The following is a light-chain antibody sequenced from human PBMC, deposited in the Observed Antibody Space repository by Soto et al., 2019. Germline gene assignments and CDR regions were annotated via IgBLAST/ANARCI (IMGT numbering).Light chain of an antibody. CDR1: SSNIGAGYD. Sequence: QSVLTQPPSVSGAPGQRVTISCTGSSSNIGAGYDVHWYQQLPGTAPKLLICGNSNRPSGVPDRFSGSKSGTSASLAITGFQAEDEADYYCQSYDSSLSGSYVFGTGTKVTVL. CDR3: QSYDSSLSGSYV. V-gene: IGLV1-40*01. CDR2: GNS. J-gene: IGLJ1*01.